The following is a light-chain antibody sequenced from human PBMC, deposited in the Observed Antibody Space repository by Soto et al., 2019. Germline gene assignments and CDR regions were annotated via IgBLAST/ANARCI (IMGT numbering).Light chain of an antibody. V-gene: IGLV2-11*01. J-gene: IGLJ2*01. CDR3: FSYAGSYTSV. CDR2: DVS. Sequence: QSALTQPRSVSGSPGQSVTISCTGTSSDVGTYNYVSWYQQHPGKAPKLMIYDVSQRPSGVPDRFSGSKSGNTASLTISGLQAEDESGYFCFSYAGSYTSVFGGGTKLTVL. CDR1: SSDVGTYNY.